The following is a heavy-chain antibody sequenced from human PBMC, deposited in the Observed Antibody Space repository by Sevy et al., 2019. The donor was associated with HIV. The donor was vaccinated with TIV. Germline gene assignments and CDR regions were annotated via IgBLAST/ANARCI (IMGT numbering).Heavy chain of an antibody. J-gene: IGHJ3*02. CDR1: GFTFSNHA. Sequence: GGSLRLSCAASGFTFSNHAMHWVRQAPGKGLEWVAFIRYDGSNEYYADSVKGRFTISRDNSNNTLYLQMNSLRPEDTAVYYCAKDRKALLVVYAIPFDVFDIWGQGTMVTVSS. CDR2: IRYDGSNE. D-gene: IGHD2-8*02. CDR3: AKDRKALLVVYAIPFDVFDI. V-gene: IGHV3-30*02.